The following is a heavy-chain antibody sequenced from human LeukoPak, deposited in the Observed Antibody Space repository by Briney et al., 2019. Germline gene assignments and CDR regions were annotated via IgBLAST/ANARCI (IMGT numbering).Heavy chain of an antibody. CDR2: MRTDGSVP. Sequence: GGSLRLSCEVSGFTFSYYMMTWVRQAPGEGQERVANMRTDGSVPSYVDSVKGRFTISRDNAKSSLYLQMNNLRVEDTAVYYCARDKDFTIDYWGQGTLVTVSS. V-gene: IGHV3-7*01. D-gene: IGHD3-10*01. CDR1: GFTFSYYM. CDR3: ARDKDFTIDY. J-gene: IGHJ4*02.